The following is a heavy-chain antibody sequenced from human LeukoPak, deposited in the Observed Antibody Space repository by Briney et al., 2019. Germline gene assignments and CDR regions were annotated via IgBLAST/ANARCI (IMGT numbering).Heavy chain of an antibody. CDR2: IYYSGST. J-gene: IGHJ5*02. V-gene: IGHV4-59*01. Sequence: ESGPTLVKPSETLSLTCTVSGGSISSYYWSWIRQPPGKGLEWIGYIYYSGSTNYNPSLKSRVTISVDTSKNQFSLKLSSVTAADTAVYYCARGDYDFWSGYENARRWFDPWGQGTLVTVSS. D-gene: IGHD3-3*01. CDR1: GGSISSYY. CDR3: ARGDYDFWSGYENARRWFDP.